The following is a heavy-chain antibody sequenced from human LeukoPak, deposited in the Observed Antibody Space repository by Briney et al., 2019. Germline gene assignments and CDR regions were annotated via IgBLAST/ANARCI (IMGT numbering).Heavy chain of an antibody. CDR3: ARQLDHYDNIYYLDY. J-gene: IGHJ4*02. Sequence: SETLSLTCTVSAYSISSAYYWGWIRQPPGKGLEWIGSIYHSGSTYYNPSLKSRVTIAVDTSKNHFSLRLTSVTAADTAVYYCARQLDHYDNIYYLDYWGQGTLVTVSS. D-gene: IGHD3-16*01. V-gene: IGHV4-38-2*02. CDR2: IYHSGST. CDR1: AYSISSAYY.